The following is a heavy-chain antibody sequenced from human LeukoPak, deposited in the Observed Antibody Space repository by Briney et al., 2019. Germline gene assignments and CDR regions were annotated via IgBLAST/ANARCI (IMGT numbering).Heavy chain of an antibody. V-gene: IGHV4-59*08. D-gene: IGHD1-1*01. CDR2: ISYTEST. CDR3: ARHEGTWTFDY. Sequence: SETLSLTCSVAAASISSYYCSWIRQQPGSGLEWLGYISYTESTNYNPSLKSRLTISVDTSKNQLSLNLTTVTAADTAVYYCARHEGTWTFDYWGQGALVTVSS. CDR1: AASISSYY. J-gene: IGHJ4*02.